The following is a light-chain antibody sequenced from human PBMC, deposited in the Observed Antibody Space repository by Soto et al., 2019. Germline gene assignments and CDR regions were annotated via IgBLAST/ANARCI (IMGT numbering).Light chain of an antibody. CDR2: GAS. Sequence: EIVLTQSPGTLSLSPGERATLSCRASQSVSSSYLAWYQQKPGQAPRLLIYGASSRATGIPDRFSGSGSGIDLTLTISRLEPEDFAVYYCQQYGSSPPYTFGQGTKLEIK. J-gene: IGKJ2*01. V-gene: IGKV3-20*01. CDR3: QQYGSSPPYT. CDR1: QSVSSSY.